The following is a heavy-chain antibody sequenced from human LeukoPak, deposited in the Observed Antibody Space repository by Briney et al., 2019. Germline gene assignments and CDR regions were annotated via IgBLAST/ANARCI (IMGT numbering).Heavy chain of an antibody. CDR1: GYTFTSYY. V-gene: IGHV1-46*01. CDR3: ARESGVPVSSSDDAFDI. CDR2: INPSGGST. D-gene: IGHD2-8*01. J-gene: IGHJ3*02. Sequence: ASVKVSCKASGYTFTSYYMHWVRQAPGQGLEWMGIINPSGGSTSYAQKFQGRVTMTRDTSTSTVYMELSSLRSEDTAVYYCARESGVPVSSSDDAFDIWGQGTMVTVSS.